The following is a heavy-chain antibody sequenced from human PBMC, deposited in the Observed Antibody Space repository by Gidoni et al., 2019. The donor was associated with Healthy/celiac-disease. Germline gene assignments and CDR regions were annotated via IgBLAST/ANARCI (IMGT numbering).Heavy chain of an antibody. J-gene: IGHJ4*02. D-gene: IGHD3-10*01. V-gene: IGHV4-34*01. CDR2: IMHSGST. CDR1: GGSFSGYY. Sequence: QVQLQQWGAGLLKPSETLSLTCGVYGGSFSGYYWSWIRQTPGKGLEWIGEIMHSGSTNYNPSLKSRVTISVDTSKNQFSLKLSFVTAADTAVYYCARGRKTMVRAVPPDYWGLGTLVSVSS. CDR3: ARGRKTMVRAVPPDY.